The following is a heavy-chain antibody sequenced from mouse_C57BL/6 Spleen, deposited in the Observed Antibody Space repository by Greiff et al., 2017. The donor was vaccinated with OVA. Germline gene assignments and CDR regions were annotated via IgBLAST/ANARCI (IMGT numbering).Heavy chain of an antibody. Sequence: VKLQQPGAELVKPGASVKMSCKASGYTFTSYWITWVKQRPGQGLEWIGGIYPGSGSPNYTANFKSKATLTVDKSSSTAYMQLSSLTSEDSAVYYGAREDSYFPFAYWGQGTTLTVSS. D-gene: IGHD2-12*01. CDR2: IYPGSGSP. CDR1: GYTFTSYW. J-gene: IGHJ2*01. CDR3: AREDSYFPFAY. V-gene: IGHV1-55*01.